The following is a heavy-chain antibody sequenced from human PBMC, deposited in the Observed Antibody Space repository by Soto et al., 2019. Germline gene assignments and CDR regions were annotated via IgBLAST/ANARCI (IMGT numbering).Heavy chain of an antibody. D-gene: IGHD2-15*01. CDR3: PTDPIGGVVAAKDAFDI. Sequence: GGSLRLSCAASGFTFSNAWMNWVRQAPGKGLEWVGRIKSKTDGGTTDYTAPVKGRFTISRYDSKNTLYLQMNSLKTEHTAVYYCPTDPIGGVVAAKDAFDIWGQGKMVPAS. J-gene: IGHJ3*02. CDR1: GFTFSNAW. CDR2: IKSKTDGGTT. V-gene: IGHV3-15*07.